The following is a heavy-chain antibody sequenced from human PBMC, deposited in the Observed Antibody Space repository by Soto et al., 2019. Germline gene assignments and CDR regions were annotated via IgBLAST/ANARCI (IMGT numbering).Heavy chain of an antibody. V-gene: IGHV1-18*01. D-gene: IGHD6-19*01. CDR3: ARYQPYSTGYYYFDH. J-gene: IGHJ4*02. Sequence: QVQLVQSGAEVKKPGASVKVSCKTSGYNFTTYGVSWVRQAPGQGLEWMGWISAHNGHTNYAQTFQSRVTMTTDTSTTTAYMEPRSLRSDDTAVYYCARYQPYSTGYYYFDHWGQGTLAIVTS. CDR2: ISAHNGHT. CDR1: GYNFTTYG.